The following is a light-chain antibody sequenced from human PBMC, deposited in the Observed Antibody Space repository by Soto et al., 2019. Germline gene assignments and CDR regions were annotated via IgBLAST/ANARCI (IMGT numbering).Light chain of an antibody. Sequence: DIVMTQSPDSLAVSLGERATINCKSSQRVLYNVNNRSHLGWYQQKPGQPPKLLIYWASTREFGVPDRFSGSGSGTDFTLTISSLQAEDVAIYYCQQYYSNPWTFGQGTKVEIK. V-gene: IGKV4-1*01. CDR3: QQYYSNPWT. CDR2: WAS. J-gene: IGKJ1*01. CDR1: QRVLYNVNNRSH.